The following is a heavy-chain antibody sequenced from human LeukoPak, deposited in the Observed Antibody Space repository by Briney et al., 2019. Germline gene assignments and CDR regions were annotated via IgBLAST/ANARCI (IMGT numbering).Heavy chain of an antibody. CDR1: GGSISNYY. Sequence: PSETPSLTCTVSGGSISNYYWSWIRQPAGKGLEWIGRVYTSGSTNYNPSLKSRVTLSVDTSKNQFSLKLSSVTAADTAVYYCARDLDSSGWCTFDYWGQGTLVTVSS. V-gene: IGHV4-4*07. J-gene: IGHJ4*02. D-gene: IGHD6-19*01. CDR3: ARDLDSSGWCTFDY. CDR2: VYTSGST.